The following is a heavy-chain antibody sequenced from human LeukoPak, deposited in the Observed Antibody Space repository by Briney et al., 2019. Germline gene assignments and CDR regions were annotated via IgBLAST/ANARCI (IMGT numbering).Heavy chain of an antibody. D-gene: IGHD3-3*01. V-gene: IGHV3-48*03. CDR2: ISSSGNSI. CDR1: GITFSGYE. CDR3: ARGRFGSC. Sequence: PGGSLRLSCAASGITFSGYEMNWVRKAPGKGLEWVSYISSSGNSIYYAASVKGRFTISRDNAENSLYLQMDSLRAEDTAVYYCARGRFGSCWGQGTLVTVSS. J-gene: IGHJ4*02.